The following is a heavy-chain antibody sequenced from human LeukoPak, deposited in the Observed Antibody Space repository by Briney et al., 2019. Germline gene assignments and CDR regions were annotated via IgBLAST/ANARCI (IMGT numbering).Heavy chain of an antibody. Sequence: SETLSLTCTVSGGSISSGSYYWGWIRQPPGKGLEWIGSIYYSGTTYYNPSLKSRVTISVDTSKNQFSLKLSSVTAADTAVYYCARGGGRPGITIFGVAQDRAFDLWGRGTLVTVSS. V-gene: IGHV4-39*07. CDR2: IYYSGTT. CDR1: GGSISSGSYY. CDR3: ARGGGRPGITIFGVAQDRAFDL. J-gene: IGHJ2*01. D-gene: IGHD3-3*01.